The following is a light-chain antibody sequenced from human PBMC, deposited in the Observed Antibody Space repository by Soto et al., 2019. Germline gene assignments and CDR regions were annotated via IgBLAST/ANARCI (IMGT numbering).Light chain of an antibody. CDR2: GAS. V-gene: IGKV3-20*01. Sequence: EIVLTQSPGTLSLSPGERATLSCRASQSVSSSYLAWYQQKPGQAPRLLIYGASSRATGIPARFSGSGSGTDFTLTISSLEPEDFAVYYCQQYGSSPPTFGEGTKVEIK. CDR1: QSVSSSY. CDR3: QQYGSSPPT. J-gene: IGKJ1*01.